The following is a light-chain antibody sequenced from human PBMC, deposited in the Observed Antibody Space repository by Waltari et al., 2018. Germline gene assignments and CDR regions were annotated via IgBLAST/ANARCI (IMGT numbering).Light chain of an antibody. J-gene: IGKJ2*01. CDR3: MQALQAPYT. CDR2: ETS. Sequence: EMVVTQSPLSLPVTPGAPASISCRSSQSLLYSNGNNYLDWYLQKPGQSPQLLIYETSNRASGVPDRFSGSGSGTDFTLKISRVETEDVGIYYCMQALQAPYTFGQGTKLEIK. V-gene: IGKV2-28*01. CDR1: QSLLYSNGNNY.